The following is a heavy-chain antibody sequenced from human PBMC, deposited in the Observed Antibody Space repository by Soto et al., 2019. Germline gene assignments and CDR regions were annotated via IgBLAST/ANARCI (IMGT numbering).Heavy chain of an antibody. CDR3: ARDREYSGYDFPNIFDY. D-gene: IGHD5-12*01. Sequence: ASVKVSCKASGYTFTSYGISWVRQAPGQGLEWMGWISAYNGNTDYAQKLQGRVTMTTDTSTSTAYMELRSLRSGDTAVYYCARDREYSGYDFPNIFDYWGQGTLVTVSS. CDR1: GYTFTSYG. CDR2: ISAYNGNT. J-gene: IGHJ4*02. V-gene: IGHV1-18*01.